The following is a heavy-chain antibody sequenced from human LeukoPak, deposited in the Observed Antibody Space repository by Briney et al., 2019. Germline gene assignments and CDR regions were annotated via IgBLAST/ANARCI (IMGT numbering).Heavy chain of an antibody. CDR3: ANTRDMAVAGKIDY. CDR1: GFTFSSYA. J-gene: IGHJ4*02. D-gene: IGHD6-19*01. Sequence: GGSLRLSCAASGFTFSSYAMSWVRQAPGKGREWVSAISGSGGSTYYADSVKGRFTISRDNSKNTLYLQMNSLRAEDTAVYYCANTRDMAVAGKIDYWGQGTLVTVSS. V-gene: IGHV3-23*01. CDR2: ISGSGGST.